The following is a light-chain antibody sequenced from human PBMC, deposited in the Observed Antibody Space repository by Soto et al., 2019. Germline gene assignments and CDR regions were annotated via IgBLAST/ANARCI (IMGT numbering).Light chain of an antibody. CDR3: SSYTSSSTPYV. V-gene: IGLV2-14*01. J-gene: IGLJ1*01. CDR2: EVS. CDR1: SSDVGGYRY. Sequence: QSALAQHASVSGSPGQSITISCTGTSSDVGGYRYVSWFQQHPGKAPKVILYEVSNRPSGVSDRFSGSKSGNTASLTISGLQAADEADYYCSSYTSSSTPYVFGTGTKVTVL.